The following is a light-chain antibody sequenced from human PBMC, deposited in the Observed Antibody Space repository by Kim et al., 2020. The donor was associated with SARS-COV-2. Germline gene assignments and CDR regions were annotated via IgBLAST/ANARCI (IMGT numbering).Light chain of an antibody. J-gene: IGKJ2*03. Sequence: DIQMTQSPSSLSASVGDRVTITCRASQSISSYLNWYQQKPGEAPKLLIYAASSLQSGVPSRFSGSGSGTDFTLTISSLQPADFATYYCQQSYSTPYSFGQGTKLEI. CDR1: QSISSY. V-gene: IGKV1-39*01. CDR3: QQSYSTPYS. CDR2: AAS.